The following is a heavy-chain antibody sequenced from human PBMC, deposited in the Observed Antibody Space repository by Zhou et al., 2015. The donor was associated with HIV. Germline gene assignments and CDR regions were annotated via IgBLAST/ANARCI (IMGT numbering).Heavy chain of an antibody. D-gene: IGHD2-2*01. CDR1: GGTFSSYA. CDR3: ASGRYCSSTSCYHYYYGMDV. J-gene: IGHJ6*02. V-gene: IGHV1-69*12. CDR2: IIPIFGTA. Sequence: QVQLVQSGAEVKKPGSSVKVSCKASGGTFSSYAISWVRQAPGQGLEWMGGIIPIFGTANYAQKFQGRVTITADESTSTAYMELSSLRSEDTAVYYCASGRYCSSTSCYHYYYGMDVWGQGTTVTVSS.